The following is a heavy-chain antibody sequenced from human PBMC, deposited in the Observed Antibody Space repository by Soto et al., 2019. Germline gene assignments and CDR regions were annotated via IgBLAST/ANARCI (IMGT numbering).Heavy chain of an antibody. D-gene: IGHD2-2*01. CDR2: VYYSGST. V-gene: IGHV4-39*01. J-gene: IGHJ4*02. CDR3: ASQLSSTSRGEFDY. Sequence: PAETLSLTCTASGRSISSSSYYWGWLRKPPGKGLEWIGSVYYSGSTYYNPSLRSRVTTSVDTSKNQFSLKLISVTAADTAVYYCASQLSSTSRGEFDYWGQGTLVTVSS. CDR1: GRSISSSSYY.